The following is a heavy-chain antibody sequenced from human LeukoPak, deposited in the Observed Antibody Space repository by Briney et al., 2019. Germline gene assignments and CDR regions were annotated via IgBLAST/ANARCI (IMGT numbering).Heavy chain of an antibody. CDR2: ISSSSSYI. J-gene: IGHJ4*02. V-gene: IGHV3-21*01. Sequence: GGSLRLSCAASGFTFSSYSMNWVRQAPGKGLEWVSSISSSSSYIYYADSVKGRFTISRDNAKNSLYLQMNSLRAEDTAVYYCARDLIPNTGSSNYWGQGTLVTVSS. D-gene: IGHD6-13*01. CDR3: ARDLIPNTGSSNY. CDR1: GFTFSSYS.